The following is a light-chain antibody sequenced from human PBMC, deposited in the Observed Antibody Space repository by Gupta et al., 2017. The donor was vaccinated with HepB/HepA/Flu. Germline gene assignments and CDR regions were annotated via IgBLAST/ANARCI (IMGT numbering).Light chain of an antibody. V-gene: IGKV2-28*01. CDR2: LGS. CDR3: MQSLQTRT. CDR1: QSLLHSNGYNY. Sequence: DLVMTQSPLSLPVTPGEPASISCRSSQSLLHSNGYNYLDWYLQKPWQSPQLLIYLGSNRASGVPDRFSGSGSGTDFTLKISRVEAEYVGVYYCMQSLQTRTLGQGTKVEIK. J-gene: IGKJ1*01.